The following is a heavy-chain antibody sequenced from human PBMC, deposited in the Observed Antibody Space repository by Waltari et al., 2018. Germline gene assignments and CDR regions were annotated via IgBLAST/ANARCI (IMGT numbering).Heavy chain of an antibody. Sequence: QVQLQESGPGLVKPSETLSLTCAVSGYSISSGSYWGWHRQPPGTGLEWLGSIYHSGCTYYHPSLKSRGTVSVDTSKNQCSLKLSSVTAADTAVYYCASQRVGLSFDYWGQGTLVTVSS. CDR3: ASQRVGLSFDY. D-gene: IGHD3-10*01. CDR1: GYSISSGSY. CDR2: IYHSGCT. J-gene: IGHJ4*02. V-gene: IGHV4-38-2*01.